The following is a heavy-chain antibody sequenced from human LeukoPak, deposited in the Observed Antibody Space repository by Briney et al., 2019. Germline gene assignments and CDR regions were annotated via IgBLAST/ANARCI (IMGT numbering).Heavy chain of an antibody. V-gene: IGHV4-39*01. D-gene: IGHD3-3*01. CDR1: GGSISSSSYY. Sequence: SETLSLTCTVSGGSISSSSYYWGWIRQPPGKGLEWIGSIYYSGSTYYNPSLKSRVTISVDTSKNQFSLKLSSVTAADNAVYYCARHTRRFWSGYRPPDGAFDIWGEGTMVTVSS. CDR2: IYYSGST. CDR3: ARHTRRFWSGYRPPDGAFDI. J-gene: IGHJ3*02.